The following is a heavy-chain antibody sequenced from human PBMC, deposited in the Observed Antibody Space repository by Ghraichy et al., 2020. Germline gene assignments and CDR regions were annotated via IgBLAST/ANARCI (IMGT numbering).Heavy chain of an antibody. CDR3: ARDKKYNWNEPSIDY. CDR2: ISAYNGQT. V-gene: IGHV1-18*01. J-gene: IGHJ4*02. Sequence: MGWISAYNGQTDYAQKFQGRVSMTTDTSRNTAYLELRSLRSDDTAVYYCARDKKYNWNEPSIDYWGQGSRVTVAS. D-gene: IGHD1-20*01.